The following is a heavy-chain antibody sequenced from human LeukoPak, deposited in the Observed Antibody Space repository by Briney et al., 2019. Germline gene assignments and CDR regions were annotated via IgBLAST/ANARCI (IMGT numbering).Heavy chain of an antibody. CDR1: GGSISSSNW. Sequence: SGTLSLTCAVSGGSISSSNWWSWVRQPPGKGLEWIGEIYHSGSTNYNPSLKSRVTISVDKSKNQFSLKLSSVTAADTAVYYCARVSEGYSSGWGSQPRPFDYWGQGTLVTVSS. J-gene: IGHJ4*02. CDR2: IYHSGST. D-gene: IGHD6-19*01. CDR3: ARVSEGYSSGWGSQPRPFDY. V-gene: IGHV4-4*02.